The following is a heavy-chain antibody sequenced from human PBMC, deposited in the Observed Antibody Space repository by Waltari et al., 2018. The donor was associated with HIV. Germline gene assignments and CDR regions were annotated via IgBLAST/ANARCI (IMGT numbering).Heavy chain of an antibody. D-gene: IGHD3-22*01. Sequence: QVQLQESGPGLVKPSETLSLTCIVSGGSISSYYWSWIRQSPGKGLEWIGYIYNSGTTNCNPSLKSRVSISIDTSKNQFSLKLTSVTAADTAVYYCARYTMREGFFDYWGQGTLVTVSS. J-gene: IGHJ4*02. CDR1: GGSISSYY. CDR2: IYNSGTT. CDR3: ARYTMREGFFDY. V-gene: IGHV4-59*01.